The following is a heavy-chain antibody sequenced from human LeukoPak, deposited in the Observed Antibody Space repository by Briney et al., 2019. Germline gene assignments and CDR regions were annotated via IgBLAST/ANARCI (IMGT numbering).Heavy chain of an antibody. Sequence: GGSLRLSCAASGFTFSNYAMSWVRQAPGKGLEWVSGISGSGDSTYYADSVKGRFTISRDDSKNTVFLQMNSLRVEDTALYYCTRGQSYCGADCYSDWGQGTLVTVSS. J-gene: IGHJ4*02. V-gene: IGHV3-23*01. CDR2: ISGSGDST. D-gene: IGHD2-21*02. CDR3: TRGQSYCGADCYSD. CDR1: GFTFSNYA.